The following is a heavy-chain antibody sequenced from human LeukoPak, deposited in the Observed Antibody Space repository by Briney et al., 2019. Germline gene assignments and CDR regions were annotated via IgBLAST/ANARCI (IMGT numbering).Heavy chain of an antibody. D-gene: IGHD6-19*01. CDR2: ISHDGAAV. V-gene: IGHV3-30*18. J-gene: IGHJ5*02. CDR1: EFYFSSHG. CDR3: AKDWGSSGWYNWFDP. Sequence: GGSLRLSCAASEFYFSSHGMHWVRQAPGKGLEWAAMISHDGAAVYYGDSVKGRLTISRDNSNNTLYLQMNSLRVEDTAVYYCAKDWGSSGWYNWFDPWGQGTLVTVSS.